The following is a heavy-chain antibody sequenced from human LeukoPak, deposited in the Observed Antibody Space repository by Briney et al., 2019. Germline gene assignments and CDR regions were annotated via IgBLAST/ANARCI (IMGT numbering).Heavy chain of an antibody. D-gene: IGHD6-13*01. CDR3: ARLVTGPVAGGAGGWHFDL. CDR2: IYISGNT. J-gene: IGHJ2*01. V-gene: IGHV4-4*07. CDR1: GGSFSNYY. Sequence: SETLSPTCAVSGGSFSNYYWSWIRQPAGKGLEWIGRIYISGNTDYTPSLRSRVTMSVDTSRNQFSLRLTSVSATDTAIYYCARLVTGPVAGGAGGWHFDLWGPGTLVTVSS.